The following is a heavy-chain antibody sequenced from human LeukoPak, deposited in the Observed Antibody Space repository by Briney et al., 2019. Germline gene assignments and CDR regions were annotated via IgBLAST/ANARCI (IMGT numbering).Heavy chain of an antibody. J-gene: IGHJ5*02. Sequence: SETLSLTCAVYGAPLSGYYWGWIRQPPGKGLEWIGEIKHRGSTHYTPSLKRRVTISVDTSKNHFSLKLSSVTAADTTVYYCAREVWYYGSGSYSAWFDPWGQGTLVTVSS. CDR3: AREVWYYGSGSYSAWFDP. D-gene: IGHD3-10*01. CDR1: GAPLSGYY. V-gene: IGHV4-34*01. CDR2: IKHRGST.